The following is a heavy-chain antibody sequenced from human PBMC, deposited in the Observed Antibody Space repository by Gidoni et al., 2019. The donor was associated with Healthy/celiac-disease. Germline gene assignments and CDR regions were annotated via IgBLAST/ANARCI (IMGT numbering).Heavy chain of an antibody. CDR2: IYPGDSDT. CDR1: GYSFTSYW. J-gene: IGHJ3*02. V-gene: IGHV5-51*01. Sequence: EVQLVQSGAEVKKPGESLKISCKGSGYSFTSYWIGWVRQMPGKGLEWMGIIYPGDSDTSYSPSFQGQVTISADKSISTAYLQWSSLKASDTAMYYCASRDYYDSSGDDAFDIWGQGTMVTVSS. D-gene: IGHD3-22*01. CDR3: ASRDYYDSSGDDAFDI.